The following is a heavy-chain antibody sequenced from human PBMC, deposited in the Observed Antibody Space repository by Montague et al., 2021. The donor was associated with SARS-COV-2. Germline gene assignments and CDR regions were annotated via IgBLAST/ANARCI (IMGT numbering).Heavy chain of an antibody. V-gene: IGHV3-33*01. CDR3: ARDRLDILSPGRGMDV. D-gene: IGHD3-9*01. Sequence: FLRLSCAASGFSFRNYGMNWFRQAPGKGLEWVVVIWFDGRKKYYSDSVEGRFTVSRDNSKNTLCLEMNSLRAEDTGVYYCARDRLDILSPGRGMDVWGQGTTVTVSS. CDR2: IWFDGRKK. J-gene: IGHJ6*02. CDR1: GFSFRNYG.